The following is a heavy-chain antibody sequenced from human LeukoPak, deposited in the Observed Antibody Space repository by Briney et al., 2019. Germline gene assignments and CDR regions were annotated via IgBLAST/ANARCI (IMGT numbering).Heavy chain of an antibody. D-gene: IGHD3-22*01. J-gene: IGHJ4*02. V-gene: IGHV1-69-2*01. CDR3: ATGYSSGYSDY. Sequence: GASVKVSCKTSGYTFTDYYVHWVQQAPGKGLGWMGRVDPEDGKTIYAENFQGRVTISADTSTDTAFMELSSLRSEDTAVYYCATGYSSGYSDYWGQGTMVTVSS. CDR1: GYTFTDYY. CDR2: VDPEDGKT.